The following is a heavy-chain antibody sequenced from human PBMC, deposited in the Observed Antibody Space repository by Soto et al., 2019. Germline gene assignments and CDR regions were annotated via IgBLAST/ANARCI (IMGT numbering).Heavy chain of an antibody. D-gene: IGHD3-22*01. J-gene: IGHJ4*02. CDR1: GFTFSSYG. CDR2: ISYDGSNK. V-gene: IGHV3-30*18. Sequence: GGSLRLSCAASGFTFSSYGMHWVRQAPGKGLEWVAVISYDGSNKYYADSVKGRFTISRDNSKNTLYLQMNSLRAEDTAVYYCAKGAMIVLNYWGQGTLVTVSS. CDR3: AKGAMIVLNY.